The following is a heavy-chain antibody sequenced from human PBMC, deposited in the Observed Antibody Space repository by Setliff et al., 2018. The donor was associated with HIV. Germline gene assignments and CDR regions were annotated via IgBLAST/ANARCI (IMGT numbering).Heavy chain of an antibody. CDR2: IYYSGSA. CDR3: AKRTFGSGRLDP. J-gene: IGHJ5*02. D-gene: IGHD3-16*01. V-gene: IGHV4-59*08. Sequence: PSETLSLTCTVSGGSIINYFWSWIRLPPGKGLEWIGYIYYSGSADYNPSLKSRVTISMDTSKNQFSLNLNSVTATDTAVYYCAKRTFGSGRLDPWGQGTLVTVS. CDR1: GGSIINYF.